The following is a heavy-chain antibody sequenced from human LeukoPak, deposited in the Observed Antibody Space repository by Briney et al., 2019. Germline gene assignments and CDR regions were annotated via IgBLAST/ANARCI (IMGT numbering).Heavy chain of an antibody. CDR3: AKASRGGYNAKYYFDY. J-gene: IGHJ4*02. CDR1: GFTFSSYA. V-gene: IGHV3-23*01. Sequence: GGSLRLSCAASGFTFSSYAMSWVRQAPGKGLEWVSAISGSGGSTYYADSVKGRLTISRDNSKNTLYLQMNSLRAEDTAVYYCAKASRGGYNAKYYFDYWGQGTLVTVSS. CDR2: ISGSGGST. D-gene: IGHD5-24*01.